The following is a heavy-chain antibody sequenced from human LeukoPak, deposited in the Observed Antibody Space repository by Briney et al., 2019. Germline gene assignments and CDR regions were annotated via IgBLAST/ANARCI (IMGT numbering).Heavy chain of an antibody. D-gene: IGHD6-13*01. Sequence: NPGGSLRLSCAASGFTFSDYYMSWIRQAPGKGLEWVSYISSSGSTIYYADSVKGRFTISSDTAKNSLYLQMNSLRAEDTAVYYCARAPRASSSPYDAEWGYYYYYMDVWGKGTTVTVSS. CDR1: GFTFSDYY. CDR2: ISSSGSTI. V-gene: IGHV3-11*04. CDR3: ARAPRASSSPYDAEWGYYYYYMDV. J-gene: IGHJ6*03.